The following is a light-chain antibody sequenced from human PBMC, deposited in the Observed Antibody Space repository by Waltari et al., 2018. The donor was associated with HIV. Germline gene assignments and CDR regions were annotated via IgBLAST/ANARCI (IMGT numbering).Light chain of an antibody. CDR1: QSLRHRNGYNY. CDR3: MPGVQSRRT. V-gene: IGKV2-28*01. Sequence: DIVMTQSPLSLPVTPGEPASISCRSSQSLRHRNGYNYLDWYLQKPGQSPQLLIYWGSNRPSVVPDRLSGSGPGTDFTLKIRRVEAEDVGVYYCMPGVQSRRTFGQGTKVESK. CDR2: WGS. J-gene: IGKJ1*01.